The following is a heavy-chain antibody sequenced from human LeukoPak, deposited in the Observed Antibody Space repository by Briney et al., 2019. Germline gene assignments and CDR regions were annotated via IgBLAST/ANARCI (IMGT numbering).Heavy chain of an antibody. V-gene: IGHV3-23*01. J-gene: IGHJ4*02. CDR3: ATKRIAADGSPFDY. Sequence: PGGSLRLSCAASGFTFSSYGMSWVRQAPGKGLEWVSAISGSGGSTYYADSVKGRFTISRDNAKNSLYLQMNSLRAEDTAVYYCATKRIAADGSPFDYWGQGTLVTVSS. D-gene: IGHD6-13*01. CDR2: ISGSGGST. CDR1: GFTFSSYG.